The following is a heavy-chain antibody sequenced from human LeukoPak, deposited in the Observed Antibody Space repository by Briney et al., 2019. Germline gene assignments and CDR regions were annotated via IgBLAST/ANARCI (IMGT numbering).Heavy chain of an antibody. J-gene: IGHJ6*02. CDR1: GYTFTSYG. CDR3: ARDWRYCSSTSCYVPYYYGMDV. CDR2: IIPIFGTA. Sequence: ASVKVSCKASGYTFTSYGISWVRQAPGQGLEWMGGIIPIFGTANYAQKFQGRVTITADESTSTAYMELSSLRSEDTAVYYCARDWRYCSSTSCYVPYYYGMDVWGQGTTVTVSS. D-gene: IGHD2-2*01. V-gene: IGHV1-69*13.